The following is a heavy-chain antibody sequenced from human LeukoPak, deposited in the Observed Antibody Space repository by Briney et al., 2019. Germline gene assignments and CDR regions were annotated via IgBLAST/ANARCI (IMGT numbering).Heavy chain of an antibody. CDR3: ARGGVATAWGAFDV. Sequence: GGSLRLSCAPSGFKFKTYGMHWVRQALGEGVEWVAVIYYDGNQKYYGDSVKGRFTVSRDVSEKMLYLQMTGMRADDTAVYYCARGGVATAWGAFDVWGEGTMVTVSS. CDR2: IYYDGNQK. V-gene: IGHV3-33*01. CDR1: GFKFKTYG. J-gene: IGHJ3*01. D-gene: IGHD4-23*01.